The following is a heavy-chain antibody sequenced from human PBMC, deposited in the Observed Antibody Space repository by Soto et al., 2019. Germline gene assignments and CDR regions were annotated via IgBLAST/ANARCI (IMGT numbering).Heavy chain of an antibody. D-gene: IGHD3-22*01. V-gene: IGHV3-11*01. CDR2: ISSSGSTI. Sequence: PGGSLRLSCAASGFTFSYYYMSWIRQAPGKGLEWVSYISSSGSTIYYADSVKGRFTISRDNAKNSLYLQMNSLRAEDTAVYYCARVRDITMIVAPWGQGTLVTVSS. CDR1: GFTFSYYY. J-gene: IGHJ5*02. CDR3: ARVRDITMIVAP.